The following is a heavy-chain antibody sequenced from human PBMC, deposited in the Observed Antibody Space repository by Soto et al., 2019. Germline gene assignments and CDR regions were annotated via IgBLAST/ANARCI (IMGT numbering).Heavy chain of an antibody. V-gene: IGHV3-30*18. Sequence: QVQLVESGGGVVQPGRSLRLSCAASGFTFSSYGMHWVRQAPGKGLEWVAVISYDGRNKNYADSVKGRFTISRDNSKNTLYLQMNSLRAEDTAVYYCAKDRGVEVTTRFFHYWGQGTLVTVSS. CDR3: AKDRGVEVTTRFFHY. CDR1: GFTFSSYG. CDR2: ISYDGRNK. J-gene: IGHJ4*02. D-gene: IGHD4-17*01.